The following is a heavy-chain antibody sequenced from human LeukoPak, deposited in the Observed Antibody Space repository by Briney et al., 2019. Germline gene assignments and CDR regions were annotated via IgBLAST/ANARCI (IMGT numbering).Heavy chain of an antibody. CDR2: INPNSGGT. CDR3: AAPSGATEAFDY. J-gene: IGHJ4*02. V-gene: IGHV1-2*02. CDR1: GCIFTGYY. D-gene: IGHD1-26*01. Sequence: ASVKVSCKASGCIFTGYYMHWVRQAPGQGLEWMGWINPNSGGTNYAQKFQGRVTMTRDTSIRTAYMELSRLRSDDTAVDYCAAPSGATEAFDYWGQGTLVTVSS.